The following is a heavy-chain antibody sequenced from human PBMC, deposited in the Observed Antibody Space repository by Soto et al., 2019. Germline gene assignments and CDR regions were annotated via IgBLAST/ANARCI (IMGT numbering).Heavy chain of an antibody. CDR1: GGSISSSNW. CDR3: ASVRGGYYYAMDV. D-gene: IGHD3-10*02. J-gene: IGHJ6*02. CDR2: IYHSGST. Sequence: SETLSLTCAVSGGSISSSNWWSWVRQPPGKGLEWIGEIYHSGSTNYNPSLKSRVTISVDKSKNQFSLKLSSVTAADTAVYYCASVRGGYYYAMDVWGQGTTVTV. V-gene: IGHV4-4*02.